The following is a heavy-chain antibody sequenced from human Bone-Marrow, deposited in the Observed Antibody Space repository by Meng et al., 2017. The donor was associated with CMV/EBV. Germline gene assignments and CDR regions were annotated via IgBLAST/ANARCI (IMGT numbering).Heavy chain of an antibody. CDR1: GFTFTSSG. CDR2: IDGSGTNT. V-gene: IGHV3-23*01. CDR3: ASDAGDFNPFDY. D-gene: IGHD1-26*01. J-gene: IGHJ4*02. Sequence: GGSLRLSCALSGFTFTSSGMGWVRHVPGKGLEWLSTIDGSGTNTHYADSVKGRFTISRDNSMGTVSLQMNSLRADDTAVYYCASDAGDFNPFDYWGQGTLVTVPQ.